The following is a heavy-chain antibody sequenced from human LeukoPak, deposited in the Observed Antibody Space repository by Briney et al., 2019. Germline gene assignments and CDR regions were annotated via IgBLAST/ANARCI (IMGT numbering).Heavy chain of an antibody. CDR3: ARDRWLPDY. D-gene: IGHD3-22*01. J-gene: IGHJ4*02. Sequence: SETLSLTCTVSGDSISGSYWNWIRQPPGKGLEWIGYIYYSGSTNYNPSLKSRVTISVDTSKNQFSLKLSSVTAADTAVYYCARDRWLPDYWGQGTLVTVSS. CDR1: GDSISGSY. V-gene: IGHV4-59*01. CDR2: IYYSGST.